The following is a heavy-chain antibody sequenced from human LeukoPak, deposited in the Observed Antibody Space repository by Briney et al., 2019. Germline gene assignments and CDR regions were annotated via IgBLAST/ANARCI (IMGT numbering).Heavy chain of an antibody. CDR1: GGSISSYY. V-gene: IGHV4-59*12. J-gene: IGHJ4*02. CDR3: ARRVDTAFDY. CDR2: IYYSGST. D-gene: IGHD5-18*01. Sequence: SETLSLTCTVSGGSISSYYWSWIRQPPGKGLEWIGYIYYSGSTNYNPSLKSRVTISVDTSKNQFSLKLSSVTAADTAVYYCARRVDTAFDYWGQGTLVTVSS.